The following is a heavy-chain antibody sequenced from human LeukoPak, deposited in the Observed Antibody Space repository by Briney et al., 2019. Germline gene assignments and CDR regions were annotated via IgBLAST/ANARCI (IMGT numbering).Heavy chain of an antibody. J-gene: IGHJ3*02. CDR2: ISSSSSYI. V-gene: IGHV3-21*01. CDR1: GFTFSSYS. D-gene: IGHD5-24*01. CDR3: ARASGDGYNAELDAFDI. Sequence: GGSLRLSCAASGFTFSSYSMNWVRQAPGKGLEWVSSISSSSSYIYYADSVKGRFTISRDNAKNSLYLQMNSLRAEDTAVYYCARASGDGYNAELDAFDIWGQGTMVTVSS.